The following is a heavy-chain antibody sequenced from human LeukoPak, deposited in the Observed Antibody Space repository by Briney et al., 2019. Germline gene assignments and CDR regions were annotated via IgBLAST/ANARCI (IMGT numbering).Heavy chain of an antibody. CDR1: GGSISSSSYY. D-gene: IGHD3-9*01. J-gene: IGHJ3*02. CDR2: IYYSGST. V-gene: IGHV4-39*01. Sequence: SETLSLTCTVSGGSISSSSYYWGWIRQPPGKGLEWIGSIYYSGSTHYNPSLKSRVTISVDTSKNQFSLKLSSVTAADTAVYYCARHAYYDILTGYQSGAFDIWGQGTMVTVSS. CDR3: ARHAYYDILTGYQSGAFDI.